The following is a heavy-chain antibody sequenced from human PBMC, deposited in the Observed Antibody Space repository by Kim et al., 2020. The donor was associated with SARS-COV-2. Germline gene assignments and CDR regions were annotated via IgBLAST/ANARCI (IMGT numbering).Heavy chain of an antibody. CDR3: ARDGGVSGLFAY. CDR2: I. V-gene: IGHV3-48*03. Sequence: IYYAKPVRGRFTISRDTAKNEVYLQMNSLRVEDTAVYYCARDGGVSGLFAYWGHGTLVTVSS. D-gene: IGHD3-16*01. J-gene: IGHJ4*01.